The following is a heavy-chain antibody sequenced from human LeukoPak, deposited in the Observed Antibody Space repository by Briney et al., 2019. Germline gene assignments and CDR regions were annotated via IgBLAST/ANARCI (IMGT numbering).Heavy chain of an antibody. V-gene: IGHV5-51*01. CDR1: GYGFTSHW. D-gene: IGHD1-26*01. CDR3: ARPLSGHFSSLAY. Sequence: GESLKISCKGSGYGFTSHWIGWVRQMPGKGLEWMGIIYPGASDTRYSPSFQGQVTITVDKSINTAYLQWSSLKASDTAIYYCARPLSGHFSSLAYWGQGRLVTVSS. J-gene: IGHJ4*02. CDR2: IYPGASDT.